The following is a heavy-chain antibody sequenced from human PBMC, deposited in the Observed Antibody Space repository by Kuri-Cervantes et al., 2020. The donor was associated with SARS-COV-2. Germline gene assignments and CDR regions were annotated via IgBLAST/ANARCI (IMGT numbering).Heavy chain of an antibody. D-gene: IGHD4-23*01. V-gene: IGHV1-69*13. CDR1: RDTFTTFG. Sequence: SVKVSCKTSRDTFTTFGFSWVRQAPGQGLEWMGGIIPFFGTPTYAQRFQGRVTITADEPTRTVYMEMSSLTLEDTAVYFCARDVGYGGSSELDITYFDFWGQGTLVTVSS. J-gene: IGHJ4*02. CDR3: ARDVGYGGSSELDITYFDF. CDR2: IIPFFGTP.